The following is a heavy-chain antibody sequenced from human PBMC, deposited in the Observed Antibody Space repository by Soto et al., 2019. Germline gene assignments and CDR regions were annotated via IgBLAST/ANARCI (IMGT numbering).Heavy chain of an antibody. Sequence: EVQLVESGGGLVKPGGSLRLSCTASGFTFSTYTMNWVRQAPGKGLEWVSSISPSSTYIYYADSLKGRFAISRDNAKNSLYLQMDSLRAEDTAVYYCARAGYYHDSSGFHYFDYWGQGTLVTVSS. CDR1: GFTFSTYT. J-gene: IGHJ4*02. CDR2: ISPSSTYI. D-gene: IGHD3-22*01. V-gene: IGHV3-21*01. CDR3: ARAGYYHDSSGFHYFDY.